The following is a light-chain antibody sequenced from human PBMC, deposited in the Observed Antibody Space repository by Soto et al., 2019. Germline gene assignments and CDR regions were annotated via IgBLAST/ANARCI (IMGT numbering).Light chain of an antibody. CDR3: QHYGSSPSYI. Sequence: EIVLTQSPGTLSLSPGERATLSCRASQSVSSSYFAWYQQRPGRAPRLLIYATSIRATGVPDRFSGSGSGTDFTLTISRLEPEDFAVYYCQHYGSSPSYIFGRGAKLEI. J-gene: IGKJ2*01. V-gene: IGKV3-20*01. CDR1: QSVSSSY. CDR2: ATS.